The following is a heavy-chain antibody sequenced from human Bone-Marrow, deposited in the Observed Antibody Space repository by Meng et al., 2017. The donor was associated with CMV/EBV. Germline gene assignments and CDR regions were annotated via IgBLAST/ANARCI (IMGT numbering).Heavy chain of an antibody. D-gene: IGHD5-12*01. V-gene: IGHV4-61*01. Sequence: SETLSLTCTVSGGSVSSGSYYWSWIRQPPGKGLEWIGYIYYSGSTNYNPSLKSRVTISVDTSKNQFSLKLSSVTAADTAVYYCASSGYSGYDWYFDYWGQGTLVTVSS. CDR1: GGSVSSGSYY. J-gene: IGHJ4*02. CDR2: IYYSGST. CDR3: ASSGYSGYDWYFDY.